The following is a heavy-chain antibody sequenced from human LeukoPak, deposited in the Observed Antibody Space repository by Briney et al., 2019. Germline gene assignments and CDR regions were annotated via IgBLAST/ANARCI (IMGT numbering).Heavy chain of an antibody. CDR2: ISGSGGST. D-gene: IGHD6-13*01. CDR1: GFTFSSYA. Sequence: GGSLRLSCAASGFTFSSYAMSWVRQAPGKGLESVSAISGSGGSTYYADSVKGRFTISRDNSKNTLYLQMNSLRAEDTAVYYCAKWPLASSSWYSNYWGQGTLVTVSS. CDR3: AKWPLASSSWYSNY. J-gene: IGHJ4*02. V-gene: IGHV3-23*01.